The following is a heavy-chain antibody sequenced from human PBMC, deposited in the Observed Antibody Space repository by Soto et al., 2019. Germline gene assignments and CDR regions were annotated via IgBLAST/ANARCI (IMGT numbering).Heavy chain of an antibody. D-gene: IGHD6-13*01. V-gene: IGHV4-39*01. J-gene: IGHJ5*02. CDR2: IYYSGST. Sequence: XATLSLTCTVSGGSISSSSDYWGWIRQPPGKGLEWIGSIYYSGSTYYNPSLKSRVTISVDTSKNQFSLKLSSVTAADTAVYYCARNSRTIDSSSWWPNWFDPWGQGTLVTVSS. CDR1: GGSISSSSDY. CDR3: ARNSRTIDSSSWWPNWFDP.